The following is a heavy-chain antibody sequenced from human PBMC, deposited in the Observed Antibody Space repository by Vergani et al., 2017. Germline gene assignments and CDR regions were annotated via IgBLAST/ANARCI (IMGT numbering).Heavy chain of an antibody. CDR1: GFSFSTYS. D-gene: IGHD3-22*01. J-gene: IGHJ4*02. Sequence: EVQLQESGGGLVKPGGSLRVSCAASGFSFSTYSINWVRQAPGKGLEWVSSISGRSNYIYYADLLKGRFTISRDNSKNSVYLQMNSLRAEDTAIYYCARKKYYDSKDYYQVEPFDYWGQGTLVTVSS. CDR3: ARKKYYDSKDYYQVEPFDY. V-gene: IGHV3-21*06. CDR2: ISGRSNYI.